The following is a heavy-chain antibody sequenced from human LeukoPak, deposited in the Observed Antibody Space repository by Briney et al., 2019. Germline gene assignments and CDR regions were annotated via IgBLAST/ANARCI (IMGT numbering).Heavy chain of an antibody. D-gene: IGHD6-6*01. CDR1: GGSISSGSFY. CDR3: ARGDSSSSD. V-gene: IGHV4-31*11. CDR2: IHNSGGP. Sequence: SETLSLTCAVSGGSISSGSFYWSWIRQRPGKGLEWIGYIHNSGGPSYNPSLKSRVTVSVDTSKSQFSLNLTSATAADTAVYYCARGDSSSSDWGQGTLITVSS. J-gene: IGHJ4*02.